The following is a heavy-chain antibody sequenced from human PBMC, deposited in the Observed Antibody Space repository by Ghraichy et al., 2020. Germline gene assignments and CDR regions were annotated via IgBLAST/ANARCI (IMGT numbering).Heavy chain of an antibody. J-gene: IGHJ4*02. D-gene: IGHD5-12*01. V-gene: IGHV4-59*01. CDR3: ARLYSDSHLNPIHY. CDR1: GDSISSYY. Sequence: SETLSLTCTVSGDSISSYYWSWIRQPPGKGLEWIGYIYYSGSTKYNPSLKSRVTMSVDTSKNQFSLNLSSVTAADSAVYYCARLYSDSHLNPIHYWGQGILVTVSS. CDR2: IYYSGST.